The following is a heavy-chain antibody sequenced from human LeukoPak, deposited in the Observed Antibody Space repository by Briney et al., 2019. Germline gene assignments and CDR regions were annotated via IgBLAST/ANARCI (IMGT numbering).Heavy chain of an antibody. V-gene: IGHV3-66*02. D-gene: IGHD3-22*01. CDR3: ATLPYYYDSSGSYYFDY. J-gene: IGHJ4*02. Sequence: GGSLRLSCAASGFTVSSNYMSWVRQAPGKGLEWVSVIYSGGSTYYADSVKGRFTISRDNSKNTLYLQMNSLRVEDTAVYYCATLPYYYDSSGSYYFDYWGQGTLVTVSS. CDR1: GFTVSSNY. CDR2: IYSGGST.